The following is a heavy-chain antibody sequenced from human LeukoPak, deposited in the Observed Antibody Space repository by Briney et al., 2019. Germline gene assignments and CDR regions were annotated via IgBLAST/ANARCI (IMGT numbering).Heavy chain of an antibody. V-gene: IGHV3-49*04. CDR3: TRGFLDLYYYDSSGYPTTDY. J-gene: IGHJ4*02. CDR1: GFTFSSYW. Sequence: GGSLRLSCAASGFTFSSYWMSWVRQAPGKGLEWVGFIRSKAYGGTTEYAASVEGRFTISRDDSKSIAYLQMNSLKTEDTAVYYCTRGFLDLYYYDSSGYPTTDYWGQGTLVTVSS. CDR2: IRSKAYGGTT. D-gene: IGHD3-22*01.